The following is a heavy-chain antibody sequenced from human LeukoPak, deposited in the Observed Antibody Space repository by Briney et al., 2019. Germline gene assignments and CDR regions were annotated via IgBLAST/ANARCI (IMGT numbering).Heavy chain of an antibody. CDR2: ISSSSSYI. CDR3: ARDRGDYYDSSGTRGYFDY. Sequence: PGGSLRLSCAASGFTFSSYSMNWVRQVPGKGLEWVSSISSSSSYIYYADSVKGRFTISRDNAKNSLYLQMNSLRAEDTAVYYCARDRGDYYDSSGTRGYFDYWGQGTLVTVSS. D-gene: IGHD3-22*01. CDR1: GFTFSSYS. V-gene: IGHV3-21*01. J-gene: IGHJ4*02.